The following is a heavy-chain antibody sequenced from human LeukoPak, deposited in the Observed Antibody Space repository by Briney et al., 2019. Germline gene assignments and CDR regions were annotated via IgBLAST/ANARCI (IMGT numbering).Heavy chain of an antibody. CDR2: IDPSGGST. D-gene: IGHD2-2*01. J-gene: IGHJ4*02. V-gene: IGHV1-46*01. CDR3: ARGSTYCSSISCPMINCDY. Sequence: ASVKVSCKASGYTFTSYYMHWVRQAPGQGLEWMGIIDPSGGSTRYPQKFQGRVTMTGDTSTSTVYMELSSLRFEDTAVYYCARGSTYCSSISCPMINCDYWGRGTLVTVSS. CDR1: GYTFTSYY.